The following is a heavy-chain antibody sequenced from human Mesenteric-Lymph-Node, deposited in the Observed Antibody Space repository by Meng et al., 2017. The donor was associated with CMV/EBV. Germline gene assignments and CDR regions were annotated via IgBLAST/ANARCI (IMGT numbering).Heavy chain of an antibody. CDR1: GYTLTELF. D-gene: IGHD6-19*01. J-gene: IGHJ4*02. Sequence: ASVKVSCKVSGYTLTELFMHWVRQAPGKGLEWMGGFDPEDGETIYAQKFQGRVTMTEDTSTDTAYMELSSLRSEDTAVYYCARGWAVPGTGDYWGQGTLVTVSS. CDR2: FDPEDGET. CDR3: ARGWAVPGTGDY. V-gene: IGHV1-24*01.